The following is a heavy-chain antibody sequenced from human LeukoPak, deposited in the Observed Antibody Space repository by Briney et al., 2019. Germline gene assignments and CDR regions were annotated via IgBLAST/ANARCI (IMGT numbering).Heavy chain of an antibody. CDR1: GGSISSGGYS. J-gene: IGHJ4*02. D-gene: IGHD2-2*01. Sequence: SQTLPLTCAVSGGSISSGGYSWSWTRQPPGKGLEWIGYIYHSGSTYYNPSLKSRFTISVDRSKNQFSLTLSSVTAADTAVYSCASDPSQAGFPAVFDWGGRGTLATFS. CDR2: IYHSGST. CDR3: ASDPSQAGFPAVFDW. V-gene: IGHV4-30-2*01.